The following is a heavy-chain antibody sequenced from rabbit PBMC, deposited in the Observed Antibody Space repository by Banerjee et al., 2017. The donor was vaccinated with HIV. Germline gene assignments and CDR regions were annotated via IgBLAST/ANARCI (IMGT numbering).Heavy chain of an antibody. J-gene: IGHJ6*01. CDR1: GFTISSTYY. V-gene: IGHV1S40*01. CDR3: ARSDGYAGDAYPSGL. D-gene: IGHD4-2*01. Sequence: QQLVESGGGLVKPGASLTLTCKASGFTISSTYYLCWVRQAPGKGLEWIACIYVGSSGSTYYASWAKGRFTISKTSSTTVTLQMTSLTAADTATYFCARSDGYAGDAYPSGLWGPGTLVTVS. CDR2: IYVGSSGST.